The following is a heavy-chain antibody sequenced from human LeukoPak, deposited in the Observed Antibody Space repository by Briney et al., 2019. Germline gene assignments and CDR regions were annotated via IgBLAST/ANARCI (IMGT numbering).Heavy chain of an antibody. V-gene: IGHV3-23*01. Sequence: GGPLRLSCAASGFTFSNYAMSWVRQAPGKGLEWVSAISGSGGSTYYADSVKGRFTISRDNSKNTLYLQMNSLRAEDTAVYYCARGRTHSGTWKYSYFDYWGQGTLVTVSS. D-gene: IGHD6-13*01. J-gene: IGHJ4*02. CDR2: ISGSGGST. CDR1: GFTFSNYA. CDR3: ARGRTHSGTWKYSYFDY.